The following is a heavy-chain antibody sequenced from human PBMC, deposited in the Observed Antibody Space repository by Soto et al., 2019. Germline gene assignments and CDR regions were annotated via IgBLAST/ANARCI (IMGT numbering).Heavy chain of an antibody. V-gene: IGHV3-30*18. Sequence: GGSLRLSCAGSGFTFSSYGIHWVRQAPGKGLEWVALISYDGGNEKYTESVKDRFTISRDDSHNVAYLQMSSLRTEDTAMYYCAKDRYSGTYPTDFDYWGQGSLVTVSS. CDR2: ISYDGGNE. D-gene: IGHD1-26*01. CDR3: AKDRYSGTYPTDFDY. J-gene: IGHJ4*02. CDR1: GFTFSSYG.